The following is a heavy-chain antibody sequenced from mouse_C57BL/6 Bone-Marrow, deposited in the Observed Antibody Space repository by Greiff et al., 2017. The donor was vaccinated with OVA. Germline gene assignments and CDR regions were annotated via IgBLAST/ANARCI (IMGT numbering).Heavy chain of an antibody. CDR2: ISDGGSYT. V-gene: IGHV5-4*01. CDR1: GFTFSSYA. Sequence: EVKLVESGGGLVKPGGSLKLSCAASGFTFSSYAMSWVRQTPEKRLEWVATISDGGSYTYYPDNVKGRFTISRDNAKNNRYLQMSQLKSEDTAMYYCARDSYYYGRYVDYWGQGTTLTVSS. CDR3: ARDSYYYGRYVDY. J-gene: IGHJ2*01. D-gene: IGHD1-1*01.